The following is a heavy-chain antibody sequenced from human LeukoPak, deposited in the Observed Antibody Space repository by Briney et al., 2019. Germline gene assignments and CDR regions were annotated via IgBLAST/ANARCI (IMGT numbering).Heavy chain of an antibody. D-gene: IGHD1-26*01. CDR1: GFTFSDYG. J-gene: IGHJ6*03. Sequence: PGGSLRLSCAVSGFTFSDYGMHWVRQAPGKGLEWVALIRKDGSNRHYADSVKGRFTISRDNAKNTDYLQMNSLTTEDTALYYCAKEGVGATVDDPYYMDVWGKGTTVIVSS. CDR2: IRKDGSNR. CDR3: AKEGVGATVDDPYYMDV. V-gene: IGHV3-30*02.